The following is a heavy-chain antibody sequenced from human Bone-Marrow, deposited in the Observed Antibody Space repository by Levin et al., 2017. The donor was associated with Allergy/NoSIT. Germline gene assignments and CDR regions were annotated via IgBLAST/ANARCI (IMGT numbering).Heavy chain of an antibody. J-gene: IGHJ6*02. CDR3: ARLVLDCSGSRCQWHGMDV. Sequence: PGGSLRLSCSVSGFKFSDHFMTWIRQAPGKGLEWLAYISSSGNVVYYADSVKGRFTISRDNAKNSLHLQMSNLRVDDTAVYYCARLVLDCSGSRCQWHGMDVWGQGTTVTVS. CDR2: ISSSGNVV. CDR1: GFKFSDHF. D-gene: IGHD2-15*01. V-gene: IGHV3-11*01.